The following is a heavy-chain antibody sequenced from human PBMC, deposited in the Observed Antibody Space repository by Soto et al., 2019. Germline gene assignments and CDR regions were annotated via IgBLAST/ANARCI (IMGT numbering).Heavy chain of an antibody. J-gene: IGHJ4*02. D-gene: IGHD3-22*01. CDR1: GGSISSYY. CDR3: ARTEYYYYISGSYHLFDH. V-gene: IGHV4-59*01. Sequence: SETLSLTCTVSGGSISSYYWSWIRQPPGKGLEWIGYMYYSGSSNYNPSLKSRGTIAVDTSKNQFSLKLSSVTATDTAVSYCARTEYYYYISGSYHLFDHWGQGTLVTVSS. CDR2: MYYSGSS.